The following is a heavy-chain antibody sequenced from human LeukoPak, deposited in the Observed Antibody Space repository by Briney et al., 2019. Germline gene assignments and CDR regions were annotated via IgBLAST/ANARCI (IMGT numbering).Heavy chain of an antibody. CDR2: IYYSGST. V-gene: IGHV4-59*01. CDR3: ARDSGSSGRVFFDY. D-gene: IGHD1-26*01. Sequence: SETLSLTCTVSGGSISSYYWSWIRQPPGKGLEWIGYIYYSGSTNYNPSLKSRVTISVDTSKNQFSLKLSSVTAADTAVYYCARDSGSSGRVFFDYWGQGTLVTVSS. J-gene: IGHJ4*02. CDR1: GGSISSYY.